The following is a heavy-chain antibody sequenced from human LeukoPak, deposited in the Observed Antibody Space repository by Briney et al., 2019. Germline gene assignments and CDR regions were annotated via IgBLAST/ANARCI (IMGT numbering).Heavy chain of an antibody. V-gene: IGHV3-21*01. D-gene: IGHD6-13*01. Sequence: GGSLRLSCAASGFTFSSYSMNWVRQAPGKGLEWVSSISSSSSYIYYADSVKGRFIISRDNAKNSLYLQMNSLRAEDTAVYYCARGHSRRWFDPWGQGTLVTVSS. CDR2: ISSSSSYI. CDR3: ARGHSRRWFDP. CDR1: GFTFSSYS. J-gene: IGHJ5*02.